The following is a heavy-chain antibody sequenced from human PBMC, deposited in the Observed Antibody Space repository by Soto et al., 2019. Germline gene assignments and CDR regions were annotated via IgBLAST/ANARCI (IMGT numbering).Heavy chain of an antibody. CDR3: ARDSGGYSYGYAHAFDI. CDR1: GGTFSSYA. J-gene: IGHJ3*02. D-gene: IGHD5-18*01. V-gene: IGHV1-69*01. CDR2: IIPIFGTA. Sequence: QVQLVQSGAEVKKPGSSVKVSCKASGGTFSSYAISWVRQAPGQGLEWMGGIIPIFGTANYAQKFQGRVTITADESTSTAYMELSSLRSEDTAVYYCARDSGGYSYGYAHAFDIWGQGTMVTVSS.